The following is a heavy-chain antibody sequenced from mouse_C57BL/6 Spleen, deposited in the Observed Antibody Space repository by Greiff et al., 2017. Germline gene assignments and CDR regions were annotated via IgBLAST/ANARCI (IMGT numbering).Heavy chain of an antibody. CDR1: GYAFSSYW. CDR3: ARCDDGYYCYFDY. V-gene: IGHV1-82*01. D-gene: IGHD2-3*01. Sequence: QVQLQQSGAELVKPGASVKISCKASGYAFSSYWMNWVKQRPGKGLEWIGRIYPGDGDTDYNEKFKGKATLTADTSSSTAYLQLSSLTSEDSAVYSGARCDDGYYCYFDYWGQGTTVTVSS. CDR2: IYPGDGDT. J-gene: IGHJ1*01.